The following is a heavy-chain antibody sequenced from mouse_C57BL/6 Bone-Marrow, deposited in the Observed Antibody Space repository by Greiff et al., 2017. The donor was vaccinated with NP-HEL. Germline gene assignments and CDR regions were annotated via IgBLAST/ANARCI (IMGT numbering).Heavy chain of an antibody. CDR2: INPNNGGT. V-gene: IGHV1-26*01. CDR1: GYTFTDYY. J-gene: IGHJ2*01. CDR3: AREGSGPYYFDY. Sequence: EVQLQQSGPELVKPGASVKISCKASGYTFTDYYMNWVKQSHGKSLEWIGDINPNNGGTSYNQKFKGKATLTVDKSSSTAYMEHRSLTSEDSAVYYCAREGSGPYYFDYWGQGTTLTVSS. D-gene: IGHD3-2*02.